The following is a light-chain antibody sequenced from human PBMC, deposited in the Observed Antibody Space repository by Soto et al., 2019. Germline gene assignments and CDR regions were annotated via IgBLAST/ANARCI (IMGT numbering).Light chain of an antibody. CDR2: GAS. Sequence: EIVMTQSPATLSVSPGERATLSCRASQSVSSNLAWYQQKPGQAPRLLIYGASTRATGIPARFSGSGSGTDFSLTISSLGPGDLAVYYCQQYGSSPRTFGQGTKVDIK. CDR1: QSVSSN. V-gene: IGKV3-15*01. J-gene: IGKJ1*01. CDR3: QQYGSSPRT.